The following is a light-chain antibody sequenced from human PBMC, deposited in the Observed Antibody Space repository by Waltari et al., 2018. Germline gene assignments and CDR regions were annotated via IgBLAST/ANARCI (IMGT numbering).Light chain of an antibody. CDR2: NVN. CDR1: SSDVGGLND. V-gene: IGLV2-14*01. J-gene: IGLJ3*02. CDR3: SSYTTDSTWV. Sequence: QSALTQPASVSGSPGQSITISCSGTSSDVGGLNDVPWYQQNPGKAPKLMISNVNKRLSGVSKRFSGSKSGNTASLTISGLQAEDEADYYCSSYTTDSTWVFGGGTKLTVL.